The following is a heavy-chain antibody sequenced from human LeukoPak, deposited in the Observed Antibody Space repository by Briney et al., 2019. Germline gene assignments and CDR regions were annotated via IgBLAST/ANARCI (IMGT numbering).Heavy chain of an antibody. J-gene: IGHJ3*02. CDR2: IASNGGNT. CDR3: ARGGVGAFDI. V-gene: IGHV3-23*01. CDR1: GFTFSAFS. D-gene: IGHD3-16*01. Sequence: GGSLRLSCAASGFTFSAFSMTWVRQAPGKGLEWVSLIASNGGNTYYADSVKGRFTISRHSSENTLYLQMDSLRPEDTAVYFCARGGVGAFDIWGQGTMVTVSS.